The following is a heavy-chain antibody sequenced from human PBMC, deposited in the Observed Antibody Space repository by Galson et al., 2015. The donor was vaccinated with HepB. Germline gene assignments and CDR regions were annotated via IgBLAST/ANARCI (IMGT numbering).Heavy chain of an antibody. CDR1: GGSISTNSYY. CDR2: VYHSGST. D-gene: IGHD3-9*01. CDR3: ARVPYDNLVYDYYGMDV. J-gene: IGHJ6*02. V-gene: IGHV4-39*01. Sequence: LSLTCTVSGGSISTNSYYWAWIRQPPGKGLEWIGNVYHSGSTYYNPSLKSRVTIFVDTSKNQFSLNLTSVSAADTAVYFCARVPYDNLVYDYYGMDVWGQGTTVTVSS.